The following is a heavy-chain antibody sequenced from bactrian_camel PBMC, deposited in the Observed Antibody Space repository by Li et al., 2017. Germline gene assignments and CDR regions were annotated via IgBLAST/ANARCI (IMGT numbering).Heavy chain of an antibody. Sequence: HVQLVESGGGLVQPGGSLRLSRAASGFTFSSYWVYWVRQAPGKGLEWVSALSDAAGNTYYADSVKGRFTISQDNAKNTVYLQMNSLKPEDTAMYYCAAGLLVPSLCLDLVRGNFEFWGQGTQVTV. D-gene: IGHD6*01. CDR3: AAGLLVPSLCLDLVRGNFEF. V-gene: IGHV3S1*01. J-gene: IGHJ6*01. CDR2: LSDAAGNT. CDR1: GFTFSSYW.